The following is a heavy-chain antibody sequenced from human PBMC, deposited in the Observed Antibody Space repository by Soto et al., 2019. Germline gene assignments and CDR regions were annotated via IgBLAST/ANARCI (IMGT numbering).Heavy chain of an antibody. Sequence: QVQLVQSGAEVKKPGSSVKVSCKASGGTFSSYTISWVRQAPGQGLEWMGRIIPILGIANYAQKFQGRVTMTADKSTSSAYMELSSLRSEDTAVYYCAREALSGYDFYWGQGTLVTVSS. CDR2: IIPILGIA. CDR3: AREALSGYDFY. CDR1: GGTFSSYT. D-gene: IGHD5-12*01. V-gene: IGHV1-69*08. J-gene: IGHJ4*02.